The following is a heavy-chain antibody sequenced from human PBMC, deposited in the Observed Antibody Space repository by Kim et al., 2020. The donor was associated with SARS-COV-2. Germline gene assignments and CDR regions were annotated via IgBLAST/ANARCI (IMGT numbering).Heavy chain of an antibody. CDR3: ARDPSYNWNYLRRDYYYYYYMDV. CDR1: GYTFTSYG. CDR2: ISAYNGNT. D-gene: IGHD1-7*01. V-gene: IGHV1-18*01. Sequence: ASVKVSCKASGYTFTSYGISWVRQAPGQGLEWMGWISAYNGNTNYAQKLQGRVTMTTDTSTSTAYMELRSLRSDDTAVYYCARDPSYNWNYLRRDYYYYYYMDVWGKGTTVTVSS. J-gene: IGHJ6*03.